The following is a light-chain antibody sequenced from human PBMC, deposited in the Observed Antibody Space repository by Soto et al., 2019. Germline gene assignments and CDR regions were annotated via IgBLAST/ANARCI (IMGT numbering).Light chain of an antibody. CDR2: DAS. CDR3: QQYKTFSPKT. Sequence: EIQMTQSPSTLSASVGDRVTITCRASQSISSWLAWYQQKPGKAPKLLIYDASSLESGVPSRFSGSGPGTEFTLSISSLQPDDLATYYCQQYKTFSPKTFGQGTKVDI. CDR1: QSISSW. J-gene: IGKJ1*01. V-gene: IGKV1-5*01.